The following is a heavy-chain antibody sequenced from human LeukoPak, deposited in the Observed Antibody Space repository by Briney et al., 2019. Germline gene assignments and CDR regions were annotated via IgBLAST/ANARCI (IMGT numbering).Heavy chain of an antibody. V-gene: IGHV3-30*02. CDR2: IRYDGSNK. CDR3: AITYGDYVLSGAFDI. Sequence: GGSLRLSCAASGFTFSSYGMHWVRQAPGKGLEWVAFIRYDGSNKYYADSVKGRFTISRDNPKNTLYLQMNSLRAEDTAVYYCAITYGDYVLSGAFDIWGQGTMVTVSS. CDR1: GFTFSSYG. J-gene: IGHJ3*02. D-gene: IGHD4-17*01.